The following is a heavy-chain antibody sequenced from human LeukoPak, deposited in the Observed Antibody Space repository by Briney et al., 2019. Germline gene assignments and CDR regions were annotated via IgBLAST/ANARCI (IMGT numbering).Heavy chain of an antibody. J-gene: IGHJ3*02. Sequence: PSQTLSLTCTVSGGSISSGDYYWSWIRQPPGKGLEWIGYIYYSGSTYYNPSLKSRVTISVDTSKNQFSLKLSSVTAADTAVYYCAAVNSVVVIAINPADAFDIWGQGTMVTVSS. D-gene: IGHD2-21*01. CDR2: IYYSGST. CDR1: GGSISSGDYY. CDR3: AAVNSVVVIAINPADAFDI. V-gene: IGHV4-30-4*08.